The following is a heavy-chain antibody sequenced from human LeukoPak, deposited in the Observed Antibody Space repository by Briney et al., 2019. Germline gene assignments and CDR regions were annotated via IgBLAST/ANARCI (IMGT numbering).Heavy chain of an antibody. D-gene: IGHD3-10*01. V-gene: IGHV4-4*07. CDR2: TYTSGST. CDR3: ARDRENYYGSGSFDY. Sequence: PSETLSLTCTVSGGSISSYYWGWIRQPAGKGLEWIGRTYTSGSTNYNPSLKSRVTMSVDTSKNQFSLKLSSVTAADTAVYYCARDRENYYGSGSFDYWGQGTLVTVSS. J-gene: IGHJ4*02. CDR1: GGSISSYY.